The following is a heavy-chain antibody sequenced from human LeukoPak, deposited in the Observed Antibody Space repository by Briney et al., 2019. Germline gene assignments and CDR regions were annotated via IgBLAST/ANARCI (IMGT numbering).Heavy chain of an antibody. Sequence: GGSLRLSCAASGFSVSSTFMSWVRQAPGRGLEWVSIIYSGGNTYYAGSVKGRFTISRDNSKNTLYFHMNSLRAEDTAVYFCARHNSCSGGSCYSDYWGQGTLVTVSS. J-gene: IGHJ4*02. D-gene: IGHD2-15*01. CDR1: GFSVSSTF. CDR2: IYSGGNT. CDR3: ARHNSCSGGSCYSDY. V-gene: IGHV3-66*04.